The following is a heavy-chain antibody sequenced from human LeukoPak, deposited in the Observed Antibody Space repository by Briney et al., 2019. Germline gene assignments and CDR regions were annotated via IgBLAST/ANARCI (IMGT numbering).Heavy chain of an antibody. D-gene: IGHD2-15*01. Sequence: GGSLRLSCAASGFTFSSYGMHCVRQAPGKGLEWVAVIWYDGSNKYYADSVKGRFTISRDNSKNTLYLQMNSLRAEDTAVYYCASGYCSGGSCLTGGTDAFDIWGQGTMVTVSS. CDR1: GFTFSSYG. J-gene: IGHJ3*02. CDR2: IWYDGSNK. V-gene: IGHV3-33*01. CDR3: ASGYCSGGSCLTGGTDAFDI.